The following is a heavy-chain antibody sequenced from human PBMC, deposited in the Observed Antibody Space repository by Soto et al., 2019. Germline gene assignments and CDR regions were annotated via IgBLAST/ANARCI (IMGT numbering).Heavy chain of an antibody. CDR1: GYTFTGFY. CDR3: TTLRLDP. J-gene: IGHJ5*02. V-gene: IGHV1-2*02. Sequence: SVKVSCKASGYTFTGFYMNWVRQAPGQGLEWMGWVNPNTGVTKYAQKFQGRVTMTRDTSINTAYMELSGLTSDDTAVYYCTTLRLDPWGQGTLVTVSS. CDR2: VNPNTGVT. D-gene: IGHD3-9*01.